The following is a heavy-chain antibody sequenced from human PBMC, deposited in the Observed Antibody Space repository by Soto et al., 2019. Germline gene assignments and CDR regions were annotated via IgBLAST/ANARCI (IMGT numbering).Heavy chain of an antibody. D-gene: IGHD1-7*01. CDR3: ARVPGHKNSRGDY. Sequence: ASVKVSCKASGYTFHNYGVNWVRQAPGHGLEWMGRISAYNYNTHYAQNFEGRVTMTTDTSTSTAYMELRSLRSDDTAIYYCARVPGHKNSRGDYWGQGTPVTVSS. CDR1: GYTFHNYG. V-gene: IGHV1-18*01. CDR2: ISAYNYNT. J-gene: IGHJ4*02.